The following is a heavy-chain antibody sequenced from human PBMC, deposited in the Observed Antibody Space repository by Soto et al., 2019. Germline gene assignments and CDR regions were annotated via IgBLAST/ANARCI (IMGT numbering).Heavy chain of an antibody. Sequence: GGSLRLSCAASGFTFSSYWMSWVRQAPGKGLEWVANIKQDGSEKYYVDSVKGRFTISRDNAKNSLYLQMNSLRAVDTAVYYCASQDPWGSGAFDIWGQGTMVTVSS. D-gene: IGHD7-27*01. CDR1: GFTFSSYW. J-gene: IGHJ3*02. CDR3: ASQDPWGSGAFDI. CDR2: IKQDGSEK. V-gene: IGHV3-7*01.